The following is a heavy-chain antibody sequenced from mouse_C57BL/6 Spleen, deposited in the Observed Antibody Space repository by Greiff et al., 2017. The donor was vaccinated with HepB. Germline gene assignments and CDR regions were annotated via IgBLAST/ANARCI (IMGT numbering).Heavy chain of an antibody. CDR1: GFTFSSYA. D-gene: IGHD1-1*01. CDR2: ISDGGSYT. V-gene: IGHV5-4*03. J-gene: IGHJ4*01. CDR3: ARAYYGSSYDYAMDD. Sequence: EVKLVESGGGLVKPGGSLKLSCAASGFTFSSYAMSWVRQTPEKRLEWVATISDGGSYTYYPDNVKGRFPISRDNAKNNLYLQMSHLKSEDTAMYYCARAYYGSSYDYAMDDWGQGTSVTVSS.